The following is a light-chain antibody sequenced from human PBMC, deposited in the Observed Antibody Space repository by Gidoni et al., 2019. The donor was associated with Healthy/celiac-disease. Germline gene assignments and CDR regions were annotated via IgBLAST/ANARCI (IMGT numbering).Light chain of an antibody. J-gene: IGKJ4*01. Sequence: EIILTQSPDTRSVSPGERATLFCRATQPVSGNFLAWYQQKPGQPPSLLIYDTSRRATGVPDRFSGSGSGTDFSLLISRLQTEDSALYYCQQYGASPLTFGGGTRVEI. CDR3: QQYGASPLT. CDR1: QPVSGNF. CDR2: DTS. V-gene: IGKV3-20*01.